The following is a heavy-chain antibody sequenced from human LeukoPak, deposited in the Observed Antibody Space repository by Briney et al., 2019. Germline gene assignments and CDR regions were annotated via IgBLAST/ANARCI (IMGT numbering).Heavy chain of an antibody. CDR2: IYSDRRT. Sequence: PGWSLRLSCAASGFSVRSHYMSWVRQAPGKGLGWVAVIYSDRRTHYGDSVKGRFTISRDNSNNTLHLQMNSLRGEDTAVYYCARCGSDYDGGAFDIWGQGTVVTVSS. V-gene: IGHV3-53*01. CDR3: ARCGSDYDGGAFDI. J-gene: IGHJ3*02. D-gene: IGHD2-21*02. CDR1: GFSVRSHY.